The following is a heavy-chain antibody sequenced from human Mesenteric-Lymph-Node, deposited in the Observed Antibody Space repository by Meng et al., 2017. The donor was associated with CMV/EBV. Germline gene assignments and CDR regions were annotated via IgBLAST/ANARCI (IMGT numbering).Heavy chain of an antibody. CDR1: GSISSSNW. Sequence: GSISSSNWWSWVRQPPGKGLEWIGEIYHSGTTNYNPSLKSRVTISVDKSKNQFSLKLSSVTAADTAVYYCARDYYGSGSYSFYFDYWGQGTLATVSS. CDR3: ARDYYGSGSYSFYFDY. D-gene: IGHD3-10*01. CDR2: IYHSGTT. V-gene: IGHV4-4*02. J-gene: IGHJ4*02.